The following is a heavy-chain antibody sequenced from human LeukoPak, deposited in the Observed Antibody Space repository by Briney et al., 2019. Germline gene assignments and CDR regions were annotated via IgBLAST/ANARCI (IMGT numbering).Heavy chain of an antibody. CDR3: ARVQDYSNYLGTDY. CDR1: GFTFSSYG. CDR2: IWYDGSNK. J-gene: IGHJ4*02. D-gene: IGHD4-11*01. Sequence: GGSLRLSCAASGFTFSSYGMHWVRQAPGKGLEWVAVIWYDGSNKYYADSVKGRFTISRDNSKNTLYLQMNSLRVEDTAVYYCARVQDYSNYLGTDYWGQGTLVTVSS. V-gene: IGHV3-33*01.